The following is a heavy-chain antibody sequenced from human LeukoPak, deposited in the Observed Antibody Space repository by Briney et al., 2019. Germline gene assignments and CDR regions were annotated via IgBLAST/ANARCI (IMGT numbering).Heavy chain of an antibody. D-gene: IGHD1-26*01. V-gene: IGHV3-30*02. CDR2: IRSDGYHT. Sequence: GGSLRLSCGASGFVFDDYDMHWVRQAPGKGLEWVAFIRSDGYHTYYTDSVKGRFIITRDNFKNTLYLQMNSLRLEDMAVYYCAKPSGSGIDYWGRGTRVTVSS. CDR3: AKPSGSGIDY. CDR1: GFVFDDYD. J-gene: IGHJ4*02.